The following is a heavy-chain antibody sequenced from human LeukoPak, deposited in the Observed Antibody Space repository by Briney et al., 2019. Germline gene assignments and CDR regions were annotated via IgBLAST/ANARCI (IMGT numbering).Heavy chain of an antibody. CDR2: ISGSGGST. V-gene: IGHV3-23*01. CDR3: ARGADGVSSNSRGWFDP. CDR1: GFTFSSYA. D-gene: IGHD2-15*01. Sequence: GGSLRLSCAASGFTFSSYAMSWVRQAPGKGLEWVSAISGSGGSTYYADSVKGRFTISRDNAKNSLYLQMNSLRAEDTAVYSCARGADGVSSNSRGWFDPWGQGTLVTVSS. J-gene: IGHJ5*02.